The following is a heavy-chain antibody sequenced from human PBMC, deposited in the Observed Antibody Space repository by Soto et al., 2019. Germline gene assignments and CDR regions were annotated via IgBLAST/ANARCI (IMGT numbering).Heavy chain of an antibody. Sequence: QITLKESGPTLVKPTQTLTLTCTFSGFSLTGSGVGVGWIRQPPGKALEWLALIYWDDDKRYSPSLKSRLTITKDTSKNPLALTVTNMDPVDTATYYCARFLWSDTSLYSFDYWGQGTLVTVSS. J-gene: IGHJ4*02. CDR3: ARFLWSDTSLYSFDY. D-gene: IGHD3-3*01. CDR2: IYWDDDK. CDR1: GFSLTGSGVG. V-gene: IGHV2-5*02.